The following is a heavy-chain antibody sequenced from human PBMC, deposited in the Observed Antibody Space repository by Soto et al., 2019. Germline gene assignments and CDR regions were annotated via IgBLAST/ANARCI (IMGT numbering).Heavy chain of an antibody. CDR1: GYTLTRDS. J-gene: IGHJ4*02. CDR3: ARVFRIAAAGTEGFDY. Sequence: QVQLVQSGAEVKKPGASVKVSYMASGYTLTRDSISWVRQAPGQGLEWMGWISAYNGNTNYAQKLQGRVTMTTDTSTSTAYMELRSLRSDDTAAYYCARVFRIAAAGTEGFDYWGQGTLVTVSS. D-gene: IGHD6-13*01. V-gene: IGHV1-18*01. CDR2: ISAYNGNT.